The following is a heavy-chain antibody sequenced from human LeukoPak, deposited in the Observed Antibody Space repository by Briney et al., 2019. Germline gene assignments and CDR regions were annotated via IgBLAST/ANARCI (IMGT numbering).Heavy chain of an antibody. J-gene: IGHJ4*02. Sequence: GGSLRLSCAASGFTFSSYSMNWVRQAPGKGLEWVSAISGSGGSTYYADSVKGRFTISRDNSKNTLYLQMNSLRAGDTAVYYCAKVPWREMAGPFDYWGQGTLVTVSS. V-gene: IGHV3-23*01. CDR3: AKVPWREMAGPFDY. D-gene: IGHD5-24*01. CDR1: GFTFSSYS. CDR2: ISGSGGST.